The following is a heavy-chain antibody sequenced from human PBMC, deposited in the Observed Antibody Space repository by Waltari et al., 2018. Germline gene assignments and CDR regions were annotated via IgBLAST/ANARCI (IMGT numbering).Heavy chain of an antibody. D-gene: IGHD3-9*01. V-gene: IGHV3-23*04. Sequence: EVQLVESGGGLVQPGGSLRLSCAASGFTFSSYAMSLARQCPGEGVEWVSAISSSGGSTYYADSVKGRFTISRDNSKNTLYLQMNSLRAEDTAVYYCANGFLTGAFDYWGQGTLVTVSS. J-gene: IGHJ4*02. CDR3: ANGFLTGAFDY. CDR1: GFTFSSYA. CDR2: ISSSGGST.